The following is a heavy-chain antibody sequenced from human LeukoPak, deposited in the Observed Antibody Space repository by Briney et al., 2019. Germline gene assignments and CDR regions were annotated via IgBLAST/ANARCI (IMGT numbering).Heavy chain of an antibody. Sequence: GGSLRLSCAGSGFIFNNYAMHWVRQPPGKGLEWVSGISWNSGTIDYADSVRGRFTISRDNAKNSLYLQIDSLRVEDTAFYYCAKDNRRHYTSGPNPDSLHWGQGALVTVSS. J-gene: IGHJ4*02. CDR2: ISWNSGTI. V-gene: IGHV3-9*01. CDR1: GFIFNNYA. D-gene: IGHD6-19*01. CDR3: AKDNRRHYTSGPNPDSLH.